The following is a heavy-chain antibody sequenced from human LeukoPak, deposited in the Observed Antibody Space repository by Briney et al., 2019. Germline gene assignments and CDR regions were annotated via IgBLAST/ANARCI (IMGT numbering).Heavy chain of an antibody. CDR1: GYTFTSYG. Sequence: ASVTVSCKASGYTFTSYGISWVRPAPGQGLEWMGWISAYNGNTNYAQKLQGRVTMTRDTSTSTVYMELSSLRSEDTAVYYCAIGLSYPDAFDIWGQGTMVTVSS. D-gene: IGHD3-16*01. CDR3: AIGLSYPDAFDI. V-gene: IGHV1-18*01. CDR2: ISAYNGNT. J-gene: IGHJ3*02.